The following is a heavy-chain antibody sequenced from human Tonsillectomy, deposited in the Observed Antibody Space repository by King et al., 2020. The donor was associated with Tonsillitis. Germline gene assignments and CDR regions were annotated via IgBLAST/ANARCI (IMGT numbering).Heavy chain of an antibody. V-gene: IGHV3-9*01. J-gene: IGHJ5*02. CDR2: ISWNSGSI. D-gene: IGHD3-22*01. Sequence: VQLVESGVGLVQPGRSLRLSCAASGFTFDDYAMHWVRQAPGKGLEWVSGISWNSGSIGYADSVKGRFNISRDNAKNSLYLQMNSLRAEDTALYYCAKGDRYYDSSGYYPNWFDPWGQGTLVTVSS. CDR3: AKGDRYYDSSGYYPNWFDP. CDR1: GFTFDDYA.